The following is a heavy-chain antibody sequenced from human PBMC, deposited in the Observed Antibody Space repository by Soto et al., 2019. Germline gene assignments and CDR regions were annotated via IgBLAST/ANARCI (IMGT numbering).Heavy chain of an antibody. D-gene: IGHD3-22*01. Sequence: PSETLSLTCTVSGGSISSSSYYWGWIRQPPGKGLEWIGSIYYSGSTYSNPSLKSRVTISVDTSKNQFSLKLSSVTAADTAVYYCARLKAPYYYDSSGWYFDYWGQGTLVTVS. CDR3: ARLKAPYYYDSSGWYFDY. V-gene: IGHV4-39*01. J-gene: IGHJ4*02. CDR2: IYYSGST. CDR1: GGSISSSSYY.